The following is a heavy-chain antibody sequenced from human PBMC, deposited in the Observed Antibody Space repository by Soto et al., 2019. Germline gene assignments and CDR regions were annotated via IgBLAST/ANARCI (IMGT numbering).Heavy chain of an antibody. CDR2: IYYSGST. J-gene: IGHJ5*02. CDR3: AREGQAAAGAYNCFDP. D-gene: IGHD6-13*01. Sequence: SETLSLACTVSGGSISSGGYYWGWLRQHPGKGLEWIGYIYYSGSTNYNPPLKSRVTISVDTSKNQFSLKLSSVTAADTAVYYCAREGQAAAGAYNCFDPWGQGTLVTVSS. V-gene: IGHV4-31*03. CDR1: GGSISSGGYY.